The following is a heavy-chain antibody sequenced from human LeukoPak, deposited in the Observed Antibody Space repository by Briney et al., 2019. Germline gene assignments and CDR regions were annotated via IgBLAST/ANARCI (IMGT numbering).Heavy chain of an antibody. CDR2: INPSGGST. J-gene: IGHJ3*02. CDR3: ARDPAQYDILTGYYPDAFDI. CDR1: GGSFSSYA. Sequence: ASVKVSCKASGGSFSSYAINWVRQAPGQGLEWMGIINPSGGSTNYAQKFQGRVTMTTDTSTSTAYMELRSLRSDDTAVYYCARDPAQYDILTGYYPDAFDIWGQGTMVTVSS. V-gene: IGHV1-46*01. D-gene: IGHD3-9*01.